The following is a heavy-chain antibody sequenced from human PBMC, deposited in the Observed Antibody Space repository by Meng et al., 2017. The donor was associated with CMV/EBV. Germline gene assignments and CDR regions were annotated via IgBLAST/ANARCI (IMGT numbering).Heavy chain of an antibody. J-gene: IGHJ6*02. Sequence: ASVKVSCKASVYTLTGYYMHWVRQAPGQGLEWMGWINSKSGGTNYAQKFQGRATMTRDMSISTAYMELSRLRSDDTAVYYCAREPQLLSPYYYYGMDVWGQGTTVTVSS. V-gene: IGHV1-2*02. D-gene: IGHD2-2*01. CDR1: VYTLTGYY. CDR3: AREPQLLSPYYYYGMDV. CDR2: INSKSGGT.